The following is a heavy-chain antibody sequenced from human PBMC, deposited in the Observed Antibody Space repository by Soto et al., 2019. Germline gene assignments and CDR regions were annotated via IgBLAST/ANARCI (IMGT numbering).Heavy chain of an antibody. CDR2: ISAYNGNT. CDR3: AWAHLQLGSFDY. Sequence: ASVKVSCKASGYTFTSYGIRWVRQAPGQGLEWMGWISAYNGNTNYAQKLQGRVTMTTDTSTSTAYMELRSLRSDDTAVYYCAWAHLQLGSFDYWGQGTLVTVSS. J-gene: IGHJ4*02. CDR1: GYTFTSYG. V-gene: IGHV1-18*01. D-gene: IGHD1-1*01.